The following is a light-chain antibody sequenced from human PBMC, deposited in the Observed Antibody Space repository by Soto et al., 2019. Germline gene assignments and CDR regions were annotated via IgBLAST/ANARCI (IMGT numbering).Light chain of an antibody. CDR3: QQYDYLPLT. Sequence: DIQMTQSPSSLSASVGDRVTITCQASQDISNYLNWYQQKPGKAPKLLIYDASNLETGVPSRFSGNGSGTDFTFTISSLLPEDIATYYCQQYDYLPLTFGGGTKVEIK. J-gene: IGKJ4*01. CDR2: DAS. CDR1: QDISNY. V-gene: IGKV1-33*01.